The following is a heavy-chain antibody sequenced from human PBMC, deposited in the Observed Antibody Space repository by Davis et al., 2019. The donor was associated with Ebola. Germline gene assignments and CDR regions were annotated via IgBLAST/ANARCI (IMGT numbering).Heavy chain of an antibody. CDR3: ARVSGDYELYYFDY. J-gene: IGHJ4*02. D-gene: IGHD4-17*01. V-gene: IGHV1-69*04. CDR1: GGTFSSYA. CDR2: IIPILGIA. Sequence: AASVKVSCKASGGTFSSYAISWVRQAPGQGLEWMGRIIPILGIANYAQKFQGRVTITADKSTSTAYMELSSLRSEDTAVYYCARVSGDYELYYFDYWGQGTLVTVSS.